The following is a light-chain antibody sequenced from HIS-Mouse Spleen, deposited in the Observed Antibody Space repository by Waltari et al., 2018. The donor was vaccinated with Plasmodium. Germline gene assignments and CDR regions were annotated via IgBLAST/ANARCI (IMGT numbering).Light chain of an antibody. CDR3: CSYAGSSTNWV. CDR1: SRDVGSYNL. Sequence: QSALTQPASVSGSPGQSITISCTGTSRDVGSYNLVSWYQQHPGKAPKRMIYEGSKRPSGVSKCFSRSKCGNAASLTISGLQAEDEADYYCCSYAGSSTNWVFGGGTKLTVL. CDR2: EGS. V-gene: IGLV2-23*01. J-gene: IGLJ3*02.